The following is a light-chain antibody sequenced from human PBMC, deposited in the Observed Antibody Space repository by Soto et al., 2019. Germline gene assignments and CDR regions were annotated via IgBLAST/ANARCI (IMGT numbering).Light chain of an antibody. J-gene: IGKJ1*01. CDR3: QQYGSSPPMT. V-gene: IGKV3-20*01. CDR2: GAS. CDR1: QSVSSSY. Sequence: EIVLTQPPGTLSLSPGERATLSCRASQSVSSSYLAWYQQKPGQAPRLLIYGASSRATGIPDRFSGSGSGTDFTLTISRLEPEDFAVYYCQQYGSSPPMTFGQGTKV.